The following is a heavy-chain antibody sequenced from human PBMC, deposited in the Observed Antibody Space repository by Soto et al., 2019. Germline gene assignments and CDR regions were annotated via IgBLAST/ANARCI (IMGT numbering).Heavy chain of an antibody. Sequence: ASVKVSCKASGYTFTSYYMHWVRHAPGQGLEWMGIINPSGGSTSYAQKFQGRVTMTRDTSTSTVYMELSSLRSEDTAVYYCAREGRGWQRDYYFDYWGQGTLVTVSS. V-gene: IGHV1-46*01. D-gene: IGHD6-19*01. CDR1: GYTFTSYY. CDR3: AREGRGWQRDYYFDY. CDR2: INPSGGST. J-gene: IGHJ4*02.